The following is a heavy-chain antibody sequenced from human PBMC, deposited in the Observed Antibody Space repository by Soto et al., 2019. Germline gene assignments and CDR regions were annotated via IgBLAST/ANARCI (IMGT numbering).Heavy chain of an antibody. CDR1: GFTFSSYS. V-gene: IGHV3-21*01. J-gene: IGHJ4*02. CDR3: ARDDTNIVDY. Sequence: TGGSLRLSCAASGFTFSSYSMNWVRQAPGKGLEWVSSISSSSSYIYYADSVKGRFTISRDNAKNSLYLQMNSLRAEDTAVYYCARDDTNIVDYWGQGTLVTVSS. CDR2: ISSSSSYI.